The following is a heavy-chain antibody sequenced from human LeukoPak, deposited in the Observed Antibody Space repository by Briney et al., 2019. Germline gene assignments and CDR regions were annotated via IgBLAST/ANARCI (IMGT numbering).Heavy chain of an antibody. J-gene: IGHJ3*02. D-gene: IGHD3-22*01. CDR2: INTNSGGT. Sequence: GASVKVSCKASGYTFTGYYMHWVRQAPGQGLEWMGWINTNSGGTNYAQKFQGRVTMTRDTSISTAYMELSRLRSDDTAVYYCARDYGYYDSSFDIWGQGTMVTVS. V-gene: IGHV1-2*02. CDR3: ARDYGYYDSSFDI. CDR1: GYTFTGYY.